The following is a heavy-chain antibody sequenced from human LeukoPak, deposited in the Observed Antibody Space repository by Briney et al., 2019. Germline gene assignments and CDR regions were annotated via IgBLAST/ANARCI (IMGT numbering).Heavy chain of an antibody. Sequence: PGGSLRLSCAASGFTFSGFTFSTYSMNWVRQAPGKGLEWVPYISSSSSTIYYADSVKGRFTISRDNAKNSLYLQMNSLRAEDTAVFYCARGTYCSGGSCYTYYFDYWGQGTLVTVSS. CDR3: ARGTYCSGGSCYTYYFDY. V-gene: IGHV3-48*04. CDR2: ISSSSSTI. J-gene: IGHJ4*02. D-gene: IGHD2-15*01. CDR1: GFTFSGFTFSTYS.